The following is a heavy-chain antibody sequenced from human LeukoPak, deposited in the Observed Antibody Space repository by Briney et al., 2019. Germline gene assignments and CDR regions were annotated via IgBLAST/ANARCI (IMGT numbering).Heavy chain of an antibody. J-gene: IGHJ4*02. V-gene: IGHV3-23*01. CDR3: AKDDYGGNSDY. CDR1: GFTFSSYA. CDR2: ISGSGGST. D-gene: IGHD4-23*01. Sequence: GGSLRLSCAASGFTFSSYAMSWVRQAPGQGLEWVSAISGSGGSTYYADSVRGRFTISRDNSKNTLYLQMNSLRAEDTAVYYCAKDDYGGNSDYWGRGTLVTVSS.